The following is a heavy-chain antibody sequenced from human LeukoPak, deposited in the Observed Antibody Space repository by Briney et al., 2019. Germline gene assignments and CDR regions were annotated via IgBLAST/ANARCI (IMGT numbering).Heavy chain of an antibody. V-gene: IGHV3-7*01. CDR3: ARDGVWFGEFFDD. CDR1: RFTFSSYW. CDR2: IKHDASEK. Sequence: QPGGSLRLSCAASRFTFSSYWMSWVRQAPGKGLEWVANIKHDASEKDYVDAVKGRFTISRDNAKNSLYLQMNSLRAEDTAVYYCARDGVWFGEFFDDWGQGTLVTVSS. J-gene: IGHJ4*02. D-gene: IGHD3-10*01.